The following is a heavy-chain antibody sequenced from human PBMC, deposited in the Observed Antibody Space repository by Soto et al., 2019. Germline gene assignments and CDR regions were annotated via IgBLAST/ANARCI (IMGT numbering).Heavy chain of an antibody. Sequence: SGGSLRLSCAASGFTFSSYGMHWVRQAPGKGLEWVAVVWYDGSKKYYADSVKGRFTISRDSSKNTVYLEMNSLRAEDTAVYYCARDNDRNSHYSQFDYWGQGTLVTVSS. CDR2: VWYDGSKK. CDR1: GFTFSSYG. J-gene: IGHJ4*02. V-gene: IGHV3-33*01. CDR3: ARDNDRNSHYSQFDY. D-gene: IGHD3-10*01.